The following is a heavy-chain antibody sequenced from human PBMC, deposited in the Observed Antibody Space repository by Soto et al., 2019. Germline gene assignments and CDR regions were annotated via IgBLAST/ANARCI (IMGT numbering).Heavy chain of an antibody. Sequence: QVQLVESGGGVVQPGRSLRLSCAASGFSFSNYGVNWVRQPLGKGLEWVAVISNDGSTQYYADSVKGRFTISRDNSMNTLSLQMNSLRPEDTTIYYCLLDAYCDFWGQGALVSVSS. J-gene: IGHJ4*02. D-gene: IGHD2-21*01. CDR1: GFSFSNYG. CDR3: LLDAYCDF. CDR2: ISNDGSTQ. V-gene: IGHV3-30*03.